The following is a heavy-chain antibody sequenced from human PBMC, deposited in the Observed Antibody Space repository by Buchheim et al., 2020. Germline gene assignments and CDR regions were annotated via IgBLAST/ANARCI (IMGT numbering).Heavy chain of an antibody. CDR1: RLTFSNAW. V-gene: IGHV3-15*01. J-gene: IGHJ4*02. CDR2: IKSKTDGGTT. Sequence: EVQLVESGGGLVKLGGSLRLSCAASRLTFSNAWMSWVRQAQGKGLEWVGRIKSKTDGGTTDYAEPVKGRFTISRDDSKNTLYLQMNSLKTEDTAVYYCTTHGGGVLYYFDYWGQGTL. D-gene: IGHD4-23*01. CDR3: TTHGGGVLYYFDY.